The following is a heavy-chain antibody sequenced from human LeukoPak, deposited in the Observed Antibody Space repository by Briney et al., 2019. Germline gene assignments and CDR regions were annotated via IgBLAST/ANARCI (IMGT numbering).Heavy chain of an antibody. CDR3: ARLSGYRSGGSCVNWFDP. CDR2: IDPSDSYT. CDR1: GYSFTSYW. D-gene: IGHD2-15*01. Sequence: GESLKISCKGSGYSFTSYWISWVRQMPGKGLEWMGRIDPSDSYTNYSPSFQGHVTISADKSISTAYLQWSSLKASDTAMYYRARLSGYRSGGSCVNWFDPWGQGTLVTVSS. J-gene: IGHJ5*02. V-gene: IGHV5-10-1*01.